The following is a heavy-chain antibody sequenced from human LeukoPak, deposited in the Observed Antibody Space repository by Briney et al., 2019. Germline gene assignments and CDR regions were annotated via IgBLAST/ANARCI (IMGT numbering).Heavy chain of an antibody. J-gene: IGHJ4*02. V-gene: IGHV4-34*01. Sequence: SETLSLTCAVYGGSFSGYYWSWIRQPPGKGLEWMGEINHSGSTNYNPSLKSRVTISVDTSKNQFSLELSSVTAADTAVYYWATLQEGSYTMVRGDLIIDDYWGQGTLVTVSS. CDR1: GGSFSGYY. CDR2: INHSGST. CDR3: ATLQEGSYTMVRGDLIIDDY. D-gene: IGHD3-10*01.